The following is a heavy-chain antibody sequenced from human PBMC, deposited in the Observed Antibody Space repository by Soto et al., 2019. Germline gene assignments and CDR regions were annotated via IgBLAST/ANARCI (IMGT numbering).Heavy chain of an antibody. J-gene: IGHJ4*02. Sequence: ASVKVSCKASGYDFSSYPINWVRQAPGQRPEWVGWINVANGYTQYSRRVQDRVTITRDTSATTVYMLLSSLRSEDTAVYFCARRGLPSTIGGAAWAYLDHWGQGTLVTVYS. D-gene: IGHD1-26*01. CDR1: GYDFSSYP. CDR3: ARRGLPSTIGGAAWAYLDH. CDR2: INVANGYT. V-gene: IGHV1-3*01.